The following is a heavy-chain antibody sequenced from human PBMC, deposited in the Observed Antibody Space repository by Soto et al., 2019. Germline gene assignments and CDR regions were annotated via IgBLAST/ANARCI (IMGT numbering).Heavy chain of an antibody. CDR2: IESGGST. CDR1: GFTVSSSC. J-gene: IGHJ6*02. CDR3: AKDLGPLRLLNYYFYGLDV. Sequence: WGSLRLSCNASGFTVSSSCMSWVGQSPGMGLEWVAVIESGGSTHYADSVKGRFTISRDNSKNMIYLQLHTLRAEDTAVYYCAKDLGPLRLLNYYFYGLDVWGQGTTVTVSS. V-gene: IGHV3-53*01. D-gene: IGHD2-15*01.